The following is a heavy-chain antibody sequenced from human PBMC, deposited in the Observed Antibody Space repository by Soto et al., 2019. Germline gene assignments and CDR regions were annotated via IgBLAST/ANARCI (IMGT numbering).Heavy chain of an antibody. D-gene: IGHD3-10*01. J-gene: IGHJ5*02. CDR2: IYYSGST. CDR3: ARDSSGWFGEFDP. Sequence: PSETLSLTCTVSGGSISSGDYYWSWIRQPPGKGLEWIGYIYYSGSTYYNPSLKSRVTISVDTSKNQFSLKLCSVTAADTAVYYCARDSSGWFGEFDPWGQGTLVTVSS. V-gene: IGHV4-30-4*01. CDR1: GGSISSGDYY.